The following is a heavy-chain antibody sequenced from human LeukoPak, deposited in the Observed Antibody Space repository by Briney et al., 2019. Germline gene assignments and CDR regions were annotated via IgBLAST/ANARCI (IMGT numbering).Heavy chain of an antibody. D-gene: IGHD3-10*01. V-gene: IGHV4-38-2*01. CDR3: ARYILGGSGNYSYYYYYYMDV. Sequence: PPETLSLTCAVSGYSISRDYYWGWIRQPPGKGLEWIGSFYHSGSTYYKPSLKSRVTISVDTSNNQFSLKLSSVTAADTAVYYCARYILGGSGNYSYYYYYYMDVWGKGTTVTVSS. CDR2: FYHSGST. J-gene: IGHJ6*03. CDR1: GYSISRDYY.